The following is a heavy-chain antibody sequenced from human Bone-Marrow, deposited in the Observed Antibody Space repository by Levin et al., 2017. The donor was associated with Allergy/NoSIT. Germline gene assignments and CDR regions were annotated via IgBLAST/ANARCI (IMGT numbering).Heavy chain of an antibody. CDR1: GFTFSSYK. D-gene: IGHD5-18*01. Sequence: PGGSLRLSCAASGFTFSSYKMSWARQAPGKGLEWVSSISAGSSYIFYEESVEGRFTISRDNAQNSMYLQMNSLRVEDTAVYYCARLGYNYGLGGDYFDHWGQGTLVTVSS. CDR3: ARLGYNYGLGGDYFDH. V-gene: IGHV3-21*06. J-gene: IGHJ4*02. CDR2: ISAGSSYI.